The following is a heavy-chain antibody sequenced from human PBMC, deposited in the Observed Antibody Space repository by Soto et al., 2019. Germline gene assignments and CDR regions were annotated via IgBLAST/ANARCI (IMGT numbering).Heavy chain of an antibody. CDR2: IIPIFGTA. J-gene: IGHJ4*02. Sequence: GASVKVSCKASGGTFSSYAISWVRQAPGQGLEWMGGIIPIFGTANYAQKFQGRVTITADESTSTAYMELSSLRSEDTAVYYCARDPDYYDSSGYLIDYWGQGTLVTVSS. V-gene: IGHV1-69*13. D-gene: IGHD3-22*01. CDR1: GGTFSSYA. CDR3: ARDPDYYDSSGYLIDY.